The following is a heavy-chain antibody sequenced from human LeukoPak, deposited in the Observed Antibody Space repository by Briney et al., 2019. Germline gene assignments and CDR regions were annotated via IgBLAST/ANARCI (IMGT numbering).Heavy chain of an antibody. CDR3: ARRQGSQNDY. CDR1: GYTFTSYG. Sequence: ASVKVSCKASGYTFTSYGISWVRQAPGQGLEWMGRINPSGGSTSYTQKFQGRVTMTRDTSTSTVYMELSSLRSEDTAVYYCARRQGSQNDYWGQGTLVTVSS. D-gene: IGHD3-10*01. J-gene: IGHJ4*02. V-gene: IGHV1-46*01. CDR2: INPSGGST.